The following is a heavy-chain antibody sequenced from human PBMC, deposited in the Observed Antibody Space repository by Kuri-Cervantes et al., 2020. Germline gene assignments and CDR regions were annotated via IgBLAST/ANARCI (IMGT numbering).Heavy chain of an antibody. J-gene: IGHJ6*02. D-gene: IGHD2-8*01. Sequence: GESLKISCAASGFTFSSYAMHWVRQAPGKGLEWVSYISSSSSTIYYADSVKGRFTISRDNAKNSLYLQMNSLRDEDTAVYYCARDTFGSYIVLNNYGMDVWGQGTTVTVSS. V-gene: IGHV3-48*02. CDR1: GFTFSSYA. CDR3: ARDTFGSYIVLNNYGMDV. CDR2: ISSSSSTI.